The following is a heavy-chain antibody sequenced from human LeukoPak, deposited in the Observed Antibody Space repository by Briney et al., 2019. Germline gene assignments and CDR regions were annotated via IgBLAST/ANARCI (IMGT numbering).Heavy chain of an antibody. J-gene: IGHJ6*03. CDR1: GGSISSGGYY. CDR2: IYYSGST. Sequence: SETLSLTCTVSGGSISSGGYYWSWIRQHPGKGLEWIGYIYYSGSTYYNPSLKSRVTISVDMSKNQFSLKLSSVTAADTAVYYCARSYCSSTSCSPYYYYYMDVWGKGTTVTVSS. D-gene: IGHD2-2*01. V-gene: IGHV4-31*03. CDR3: ARSYCSSTSCSPYYYYYMDV.